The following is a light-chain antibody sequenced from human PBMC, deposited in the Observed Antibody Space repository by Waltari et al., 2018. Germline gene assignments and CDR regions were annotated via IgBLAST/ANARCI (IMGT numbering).Light chain of an antibody. CDR1: RSNIGANT. CDR3: ATWDANVNAQVV. Sequence: QSALTQPPSVSGTPGQTVTISCSGTRSNIGANTVNWYQQVPGTAPKLLIFSDNQRSSGIPDRFSGSKSGTSASRAISGLQSDDEADYFCATWDANVNAQVVFGGGTTVTV. J-gene: IGLJ2*01. V-gene: IGLV1-44*01. CDR2: SDN.